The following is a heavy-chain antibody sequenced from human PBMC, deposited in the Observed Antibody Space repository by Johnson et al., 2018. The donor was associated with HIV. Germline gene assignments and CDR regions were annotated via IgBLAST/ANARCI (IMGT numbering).Heavy chain of an antibody. Sequence: QVQLVESGGGLVQPGGSLRLSCAVSGYSVTGYNMNWVRQAPGKGLEWVAVISYDGSNKYYADSVKGRFTLSSDNSKNTLYLQMNSLRAEDAAVYYCARDRYYYGSGSRDAFDIWGQGTMVTVSS. CDR3: ARDRYYYGSGSRDAFDI. CDR1: GYSVTGYN. D-gene: IGHD3-10*01. V-gene: IGHV3-30-3*01. J-gene: IGHJ3*02. CDR2: ISYDGSNK.